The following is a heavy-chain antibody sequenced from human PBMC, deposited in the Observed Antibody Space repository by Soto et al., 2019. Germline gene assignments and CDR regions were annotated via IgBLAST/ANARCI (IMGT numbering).Heavy chain of an antibody. Sequence: SETLSLTCTVYGGSFSGYYWSWIRQPPGKGLEWIGEINHSGSTNYNPSLKSRVTISVDTSKNQFSLKLSSVTAADTAVYYCAKNVWGITIFGGMDVWGQGTTVTVSS. CDR1: GGSFSGYY. CDR2: INHSGST. J-gene: IGHJ6*02. V-gene: IGHV4-34*01. CDR3: AKNVWGITIFGGMDV. D-gene: IGHD3-9*01.